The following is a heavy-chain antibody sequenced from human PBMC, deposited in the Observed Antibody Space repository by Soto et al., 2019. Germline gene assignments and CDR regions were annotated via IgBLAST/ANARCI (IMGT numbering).Heavy chain of an antibody. D-gene: IGHD4-17*01. Sequence: QVQLVESGGGVVQPGRSLRLSCAASGFTFSSYAMHWVRQAPGKGLEWVTIIWYDGSNKNYADSVKGRFTISRDNSKNTVYLQMNSLRVEDTAVYYCARDSGGDYHNYYMDVWGKGTKVTVSS. CDR1: GFTFSSYA. CDR3: ARDSGGDYHNYYMDV. J-gene: IGHJ6*03. CDR2: IWYDGSNK. V-gene: IGHV3-33*01.